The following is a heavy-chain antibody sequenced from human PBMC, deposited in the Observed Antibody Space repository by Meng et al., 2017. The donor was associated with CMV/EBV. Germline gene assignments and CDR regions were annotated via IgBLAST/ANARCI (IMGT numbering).Heavy chain of an antibody. Sequence: LQESGPGLVKPSETLSLTCTVSGGSISSYYWSWIRQPPGKGLEWIGYIYYSGSTNYNPSLKSRVTISVDTSKNQFSLKLSSVTAADTAVYYCARDSRFGLDPWGQGTLVTVSS. V-gene: IGHV4-59*01. CDR3: ARDSRFGLDP. D-gene: IGHD3-10*02. CDR1: GGSISSYY. CDR2: IYYSGST. J-gene: IGHJ5*02.